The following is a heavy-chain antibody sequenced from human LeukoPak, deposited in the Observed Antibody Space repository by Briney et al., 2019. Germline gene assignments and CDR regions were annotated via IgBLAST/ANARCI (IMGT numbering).Heavy chain of an antibody. V-gene: IGHV3-11*01. CDR2: ISSSGSTI. D-gene: IGHD1-1*01. CDR3: PRDRHTTGTWYFDY. CDR1: GFSLSDYY. J-gene: IGHJ4*02. Sequence: GGSLRLSCAASGFSLSDYYMSWIRQAPGKGLEWVSYISSSGSTIYYPDSVKGRFTISRDNAKNSLYLQMNSLRAEDTAVYYCPRDRHTTGTWYFDYWGQGTLVTVSS.